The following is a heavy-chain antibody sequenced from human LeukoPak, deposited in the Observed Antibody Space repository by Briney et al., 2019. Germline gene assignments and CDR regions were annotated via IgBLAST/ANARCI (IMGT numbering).Heavy chain of an antibody. CDR2: IRSKAYGGTT. V-gene: IGHV3-49*04. CDR1: GFTFGDYA. Sequence: PGGSLRLSCTASGFTFGDYAMSWVRQAPGKGLEWVGFIRSKAYGGTTEYAASVKGRFTISRDDSKSIAYPQMNSLKTEDIAVYYCTRGYYDSSGYPDYWGQGTLVTVSS. J-gene: IGHJ4*02. D-gene: IGHD3-22*01. CDR3: TRGYYDSSGYPDY.